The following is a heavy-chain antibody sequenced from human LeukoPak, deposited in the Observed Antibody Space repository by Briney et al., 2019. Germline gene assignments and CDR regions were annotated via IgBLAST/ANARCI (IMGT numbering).Heavy chain of an antibody. CDR2: IYPGDFDT. CDR3: ARTRGSGSYQDYFDY. CDR1: GYSFTSYW. D-gene: IGHD3-10*01. V-gene: IGHV5-51*01. J-gene: IGHJ4*02. Sequence: GESLKISCKGSGYSFTSYWIGWVRQMPGKGLEWMGIIYPGDFDTRYSPSFQGQVTISADKSISTAYLQWSSLKASDTAMYYCARTRGSGSYQDYFDYWGQGTLVTVSS.